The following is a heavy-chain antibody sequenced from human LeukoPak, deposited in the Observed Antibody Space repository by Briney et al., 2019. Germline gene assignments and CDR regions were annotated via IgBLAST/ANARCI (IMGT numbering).Heavy chain of an antibody. CDR2: FDPEDGET. Sequence: ASVKVSCKVSGYTLTELSMHWVRQAPGKGLEWMGGFDPEDGETIYAQKFQGRVTMTRDTSTSTVYMELSSLRSEDTAVYYCARDEGVVMYYFDYWGQGTLVTVSS. V-gene: IGHV1-24*01. D-gene: IGHD3-3*01. CDR1: GYTLTELS. CDR3: ARDEGVVMYYFDY. J-gene: IGHJ4*02.